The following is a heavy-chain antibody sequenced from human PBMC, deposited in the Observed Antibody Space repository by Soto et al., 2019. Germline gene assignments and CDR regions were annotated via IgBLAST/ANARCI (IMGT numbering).Heavy chain of an antibody. CDR1: GGTFSSYA. CDR3: ASPRDRTGWFDP. V-gene: IGHV1-69*12. CDR2: IIPIFGTA. Sequence: QVQLVQSGAEVKKPGSSVKVSCKASGGTFSSYAISWVRQAPGQGLEWMGGIIPIFGTANYAQKFQGRVTINADESTRTAYMELSSLRSEDTAVYYCASPRDRTGWFDPWGQGTLVTVSS. J-gene: IGHJ5*02.